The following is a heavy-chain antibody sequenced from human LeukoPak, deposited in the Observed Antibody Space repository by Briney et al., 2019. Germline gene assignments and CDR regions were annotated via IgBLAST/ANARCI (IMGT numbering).Heavy chain of an antibody. V-gene: IGHV4-4*02. Sequence: SSETLSLTCAVSGGSISSSKWWSWVRQPPGKGLEWIGEIYYSGSTNHNPSLKSRVTISVDKSKNQFSLKLSSVTAADTALYYCARGVVGTTSFDYWGQGTLVTVSS. J-gene: IGHJ4*02. CDR3: ARGVVGTTSFDY. CDR2: IYYSGST. D-gene: IGHD1-26*01. CDR1: GGSISSSKW.